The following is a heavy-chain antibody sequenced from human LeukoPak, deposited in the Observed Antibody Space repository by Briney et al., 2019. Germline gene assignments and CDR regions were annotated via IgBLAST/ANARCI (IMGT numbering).Heavy chain of an antibody. J-gene: IGHJ3*02. CDR2: ISYDGSNK. CDR3: ARAMEGYSYGRRGAFDI. D-gene: IGHD5-18*01. Sequence: GGSLRLSCAASGFTFSSYAMHWVRQAPGKGLEWVAVISYDGSNKYYADSVKGRFTISRDNAKNSLYLQMNSLRAEDTAVYYCARAMEGYSYGRRGAFDIWGQGTMVTVSS. V-gene: IGHV3-30*04. CDR1: GFTFSSYA.